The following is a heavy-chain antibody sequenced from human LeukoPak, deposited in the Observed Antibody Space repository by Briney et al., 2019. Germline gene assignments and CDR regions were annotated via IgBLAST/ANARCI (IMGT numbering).Heavy chain of an antibody. CDR2: MNPNSGNT. CDR1: GYTFTSYD. CDR3: ARGFESAYYYYYMDV. Sequence: ASVKVSCKASGYTFTSYDINWVRQATGQGLEWMGWMNPNSGNTGYAQKFQGRVTMTRNTSISTAYMELSSLRSEDTAVYYCARGFESAYYYYYMDVWGKGTTVTISS. J-gene: IGHJ6*03. V-gene: IGHV1-8*01.